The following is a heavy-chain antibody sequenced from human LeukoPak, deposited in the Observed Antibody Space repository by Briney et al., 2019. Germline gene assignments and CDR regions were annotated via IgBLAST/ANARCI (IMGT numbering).Heavy chain of an antibody. J-gene: IGHJ5*02. V-gene: IGHV3-21*01. D-gene: IGHD3-3*01. CDR1: GFTFSDYS. Sequence: PGGSLRLSCAASGFTFSDYSMNWVRQAPGKGLELVSSISSSSSYIYYADSVKGRFAISRDNAKNSLYLQMNSLRAEDTAMYYCASPYYDFWSAYAWGQGTLVTVSS. CDR2: ISSSSSYI. CDR3: ASPYYDFWSAYA.